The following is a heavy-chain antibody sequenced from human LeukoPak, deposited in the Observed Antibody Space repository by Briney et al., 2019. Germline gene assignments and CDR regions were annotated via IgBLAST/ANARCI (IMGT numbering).Heavy chain of an antibody. Sequence: ASVKVSCTASGGTFSSYDINWVRQATGQGLEWMGWMNPNSGNTGYAQKFQGRVTITRNTSISTAYMELSSLRSEDTAVYYCVRWVGASLGIGTTNNAFDIWGQGTMVTVSS. CDR2: MNPNSGNT. CDR3: VRWVGASLGIGTTNNAFDI. CDR1: GGTFSSYD. V-gene: IGHV1-8*03. J-gene: IGHJ3*02. D-gene: IGHD1-26*01.